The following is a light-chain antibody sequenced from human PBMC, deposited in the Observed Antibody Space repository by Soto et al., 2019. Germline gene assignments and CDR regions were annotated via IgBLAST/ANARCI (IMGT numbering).Light chain of an antibody. J-gene: IGKJ5*01. Sequence: DVQMMQSLSFLSACVGYRVKITCQASPNIDNYVNWYQHKPGRAPKLLIYDASNLEAGVPSRFRGSGSGTDFTFTISRLQPEDIATYYWQQYEILPTFGQGTRLEIK. CDR3: QQYEILPT. CDR1: PNIDNY. CDR2: DAS. V-gene: IGKV1-33*01.